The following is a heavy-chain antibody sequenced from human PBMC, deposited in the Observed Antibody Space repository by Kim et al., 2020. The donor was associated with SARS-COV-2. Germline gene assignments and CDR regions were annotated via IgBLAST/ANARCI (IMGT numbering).Heavy chain of an antibody. CDR2: VRTGST. Sequence: SETLSLTCSVSGDSISNSRYFWAWLRQSQGKGLEWIGSVRTGSTYYSPSLGSRVSMSVDTSTNKFFLTLTSVTAADTAVFYCARHMAPGNFIDYKAGWAHFDDWGPGTLVAVSS. CDR3: ARHMAPGNFIDYKAGWAHFDD. D-gene: IGHD1-7*01. V-gene: IGHV4-39*01. J-gene: IGHJ4*02. CDR1: GDSISNSRYF.